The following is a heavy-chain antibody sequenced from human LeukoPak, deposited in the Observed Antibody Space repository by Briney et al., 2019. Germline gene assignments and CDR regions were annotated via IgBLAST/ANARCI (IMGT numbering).Heavy chain of an antibody. CDR3: ARRTSGSYLDY. V-gene: IGHV4-34*01. D-gene: IGHD1-26*01. Sequence: TSETLSLTCTVSGGSISSYYWSWIRQPPGKGLEWIGEINHSGSTNYNPSLKSRVTISVDTSKNQFSLKLSSVTAADTAVYYCARRTSGSYLDYWGQGTLVTVSS. CDR1: GGSISSYY. CDR2: INHSGST. J-gene: IGHJ4*02.